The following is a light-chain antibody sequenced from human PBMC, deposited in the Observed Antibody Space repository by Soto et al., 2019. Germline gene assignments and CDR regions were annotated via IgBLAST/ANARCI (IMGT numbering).Light chain of an antibody. Sequence: EIVLTQSPGTLSLSPGERSTLSCWASQSVNRYLVWYQQKPGQAPRLLMYDASKRATGIPARFSGSGSGTDFTLTISSLEPEDFAVYYCQQRDIWPWTFGQGTKVDI. J-gene: IGKJ1*01. CDR2: DAS. V-gene: IGKV3-11*01. CDR3: QQRDIWPWT. CDR1: QSVNRY.